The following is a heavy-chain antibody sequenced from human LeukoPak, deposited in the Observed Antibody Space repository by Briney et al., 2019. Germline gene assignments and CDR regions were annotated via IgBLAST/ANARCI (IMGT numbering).Heavy chain of an antibody. D-gene: IGHD3-22*01. CDR2: IRYDGSNK. J-gene: IGHJ4*02. CDR3: AKDIHGGYSYYFDY. CDR1: GFTFSSYG. Sequence: GGSLRLSCAASGFTFSSYGMHWVRQAPGKGLEWVAFIRYDGSNKYYADSVKGRFTISRDNSKNSLSLQMNSLRTEDTAFYYCAKDIHGGYSYYFDYWGQGTLVSVSS. V-gene: IGHV3-30*02.